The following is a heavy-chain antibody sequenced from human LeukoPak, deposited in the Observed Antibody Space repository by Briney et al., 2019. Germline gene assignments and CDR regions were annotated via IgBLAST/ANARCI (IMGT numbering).Heavy chain of an antibody. J-gene: IGHJ4*02. V-gene: IGHV1-46*01. CDR1: GYTFTSNY. Sequence: ASVKVSCKACGYTFTSNYMHWVRQAPGQGLEWMGIISPSGGSTTYAQKFQGRVTMTRDTSTNTVYMELSSLRSDDTAVYYCVRELQGSSTFDYWGQGTLVTVSS. D-gene: IGHD4-11*01. CDR3: VRELQGSSTFDY. CDR2: ISPSGGST.